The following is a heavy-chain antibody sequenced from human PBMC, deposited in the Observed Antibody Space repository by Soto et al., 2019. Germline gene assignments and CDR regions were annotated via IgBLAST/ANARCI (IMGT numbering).Heavy chain of an antibody. V-gene: IGHV3-30*19. CDR1: GFTFSSYG. Sequence: GGSLRLSCAASGFTFSSYGMHWVRQAPGKGLEWVAVISYDGSNKYYADSVKGRFTISRDNSKNTLYLQMNSLRAEDTAVYYCARVGITIFGVVFDYWGQGTLVTVS. CDR2: ISYDGSNK. J-gene: IGHJ4*02. CDR3: ARVGITIFGVVFDY. D-gene: IGHD3-3*01.